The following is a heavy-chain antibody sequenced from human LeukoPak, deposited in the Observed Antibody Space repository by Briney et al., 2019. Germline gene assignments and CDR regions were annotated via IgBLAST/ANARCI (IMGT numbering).Heavy chain of an antibody. J-gene: IGHJ3*02. CDR1: GGSISTYY. D-gene: IGHD4-23*01. V-gene: IGHV4-59*12. CDR3: ARGSITVVPAFDI. Sequence: SETLSLTCTVSGGSISTYYWSWIRQPPGKGLELIGCIFHTGSANYNPSLKSRGTISVDTSKNQFSLKLSSVTAADTAVYYCARGSITVVPAFDIWGQGTMFTVSS. CDR2: IFHTGSA.